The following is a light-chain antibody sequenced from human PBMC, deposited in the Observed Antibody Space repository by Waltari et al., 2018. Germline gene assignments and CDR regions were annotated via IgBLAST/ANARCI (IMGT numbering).Light chain of an antibody. CDR1: SGHSSKI. CDR3: RPEGQGTWV. CDR2: VNSDGSH. J-gene: IGLJ3*02. Sequence: QLVLTQSPSASASLGASVRLTCTLDSGHSSKIIAWHQQQPAKGPRYLMMVNSDGSHCKGDEVPYRFSGSGSGGERYLTICSGQSEDEAADYWRPEGQGTWVFGGGTKLTV. V-gene: IGLV4-69*01.